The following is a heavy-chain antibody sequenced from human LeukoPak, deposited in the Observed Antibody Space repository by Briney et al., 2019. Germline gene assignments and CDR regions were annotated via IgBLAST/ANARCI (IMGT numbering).Heavy chain of an antibody. Sequence: PSETLSLTCTVSGGSISSGDYYWSWIRQPPGKGLEWIGYIYYSGSTYYNPSLKSRVTISVDTSKNQFSLKLSSVTAADTAVYYCARDFVDTAMWDAFDIWGQGTMVTVSS. CDR1: GGSISSGDYY. CDR2: IYYSGST. D-gene: IGHD5-18*01. CDR3: ARDFVDTAMWDAFDI. J-gene: IGHJ3*02. V-gene: IGHV4-30-4*02.